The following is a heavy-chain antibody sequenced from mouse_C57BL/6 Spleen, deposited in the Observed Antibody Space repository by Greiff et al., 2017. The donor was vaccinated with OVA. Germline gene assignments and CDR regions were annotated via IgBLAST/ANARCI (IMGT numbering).Heavy chain of an antibody. CDR2: ISYDGSN. D-gene: IGHD2-1*01. CDR3: ARDDYYGNPAWFAY. Sequence: EVQRVESGPGLVKPSQSLSLTCSVTGYSITSGYYWNWIRQFPGNKLEWMGYISYDGSNNYNPSLKNRISITRDTSKNQFFLKLNSVTTEDTATYYCARDDYYGNPAWFAYWGQGTLVTVSA. J-gene: IGHJ3*01. V-gene: IGHV3-6*01. CDR1: GYSITSGYY.